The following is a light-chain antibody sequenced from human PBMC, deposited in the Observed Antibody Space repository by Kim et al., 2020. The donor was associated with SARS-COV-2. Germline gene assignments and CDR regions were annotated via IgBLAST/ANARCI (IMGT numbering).Light chain of an antibody. J-gene: IGKJ5*01. CDR1: QGISSA. CDR3: QQT. Sequence: AIQLTQSPSSLSASVGDRVTITCRASQGISSALAWYQQKPGKAPKLLIYDASSLESGVPSRFSGSGSGTDFTLTISSLQPEDFATYYCQQTFGQGTRLEIK. V-gene: IGKV1-13*02. CDR2: DAS.